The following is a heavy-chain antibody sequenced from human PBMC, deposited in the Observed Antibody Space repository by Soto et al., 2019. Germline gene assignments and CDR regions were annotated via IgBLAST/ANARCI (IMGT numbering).Heavy chain of an antibody. J-gene: IGHJ4*02. D-gene: IGHD1-26*01. CDR1: GFTVSSNY. CDR3: ARTVGATTANQGYFDY. Sequence: EVQLVESGGGLVQPGGSLRLSCVVSGFTVSSNYMSWVRQAPGKGLEWVSVIYSGGNTYYADSVKGRFTISRDNSKNTLYLQVNSLRAEDTAVYYCARTVGATTANQGYFDYWGQGTLVTVSS. V-gene: IGHV3-66*01. CDR2: IYSGGNT.